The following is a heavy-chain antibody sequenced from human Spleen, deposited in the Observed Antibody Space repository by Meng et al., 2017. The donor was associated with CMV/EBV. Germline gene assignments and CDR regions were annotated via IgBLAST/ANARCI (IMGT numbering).Heavy chain of an antibody. CDR3: ARDGPYCSVGGCYFDF. J-gene: IGHJ4*02. D-gene: IGHD2-15*01. V-gene: IGHV1-2*02. Sequence: GYSVNDFQINWVRQAPGQGLEWMGWIDPNNGDTKYAQKFQDRVIMTSDASTRTVYVELRNLRGDDRAVYYCARDGPYCSVGGCYFDFWGQGSLVTVSS. CDR1: GYSVNDFQ. CDR2: IDPNNGDT.